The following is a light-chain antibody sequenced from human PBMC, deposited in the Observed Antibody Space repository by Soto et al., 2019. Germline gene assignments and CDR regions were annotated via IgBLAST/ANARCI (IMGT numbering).Light chain of an antibody. V-gene: IGKV3-11*01. J-gene: IGKJ4*01. CDR3: QQRRNWPPLT. Sequence: EIVLTQSPATLSLSPGERATLSCRTSQSVSSYLAWYQQKPGQAPRLLIYDVSNRATGIPARFSGSGSGTDFTLTISSLEPEDFAVYYCQQRRNWPPLTFGGGTKVEIK. CDR2: DVS. CDR1: QSVSSY.